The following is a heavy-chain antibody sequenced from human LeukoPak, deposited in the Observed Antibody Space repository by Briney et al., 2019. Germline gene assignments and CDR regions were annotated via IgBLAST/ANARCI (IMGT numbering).Heavy chain of an antibody. CDR2: INSDGSGA. CDR1: GFDFATYW. V-gene: IGHV3-74*01. Sequence: PGGSLRLSCAASGFDFATYWMFWVCQAPGKGLVWVAQINSDGSGATYGDSAKGRFSISRDNAKNTLFLYMSGLRAEDTAVYYCARGTSTAPGIDYWGQGTLVAVSS. CDR3: ARGTSTAPGIDY. D-gene: IGHD6-13*01. J-gene: IGHJ4*02.